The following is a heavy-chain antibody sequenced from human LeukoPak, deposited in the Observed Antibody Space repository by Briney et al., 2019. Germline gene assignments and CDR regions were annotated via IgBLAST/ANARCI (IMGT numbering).Heavy chain of an antibody. V-gene: IGHV3-7*01. D-gene: IGHD3-10*02. CDR3: AFFVREPQN. CDR2: IAHDGSVK. CDR1: TVIFRKYW. Sequence: GGSLRLPCAASTVIFRKYWMGWARQAPGKGLEWVANIAHDGSVKWYVDSVKGRFIISRDNARDSLYLQMNGLRVEDTAIYYYAFFVREPQNWGQGTLVTVSS. J-gene: IGHJ1*01.